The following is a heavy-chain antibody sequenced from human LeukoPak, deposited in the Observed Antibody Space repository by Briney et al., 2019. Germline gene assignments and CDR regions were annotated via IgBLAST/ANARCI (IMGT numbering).Heavy chain of an antibody. CDR2: ISSSSKTI. V-gene: IGHV3-48*01. CDR1: GFTFDDYA. Sequence: GGSLRLSCAASGFTFDDYAMHWVRQAPGRGLEWVSCISSSSKTIYYADSVKGRFTISRDNAKNSLYLQMNSLRAEDTAVYYCARARNEYDYDSSGYYFDYWGQGTLVTVSS. D-gene: IGHD3-22*01. CDR3: ARARNEYDYDSSGYYFDY. J-gene: IGHJ4*02.